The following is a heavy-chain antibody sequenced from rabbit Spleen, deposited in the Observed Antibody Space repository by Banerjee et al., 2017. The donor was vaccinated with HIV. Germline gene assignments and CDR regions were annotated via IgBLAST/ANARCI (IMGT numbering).Heavy chain of an antibody. D-gene: IGHD2-1*01. CDR2: INIFTGKS. CDR3: ARDLVAVIGWNFNL. Sequence: QEQLVESGGGLVQPEGSLTLTCKASGFDFSNKAVMCWVRQAPGKGLEWIACINIFTGKSVYASWAKGRFSMSRTSSTTVTLQMTSLTAADTATYFCARDLVAVIGWNFNLWGPGTLVTVS. J-gene: IGHJ4*01. V-gene: IGHV1S45*01. CDR1: GFDFSNKAV.